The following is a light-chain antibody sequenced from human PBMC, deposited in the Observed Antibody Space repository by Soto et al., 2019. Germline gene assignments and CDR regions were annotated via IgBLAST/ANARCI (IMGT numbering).Light chain of an antibody. CDR3: HQYSISPPT. CDR2: GAS. CDR1: QSVSSSY. V-gene: IGKV3-20*01. J-gene: IGKJ5*01. Sequence: EIVLTQSPGTLSLSPGERATLSCRASQSVSSSYLAWYQQKPGQAPRLLIYGASSRATGIPDRFSGSGSGTDFTLTISRLEPEDFTVYFCHQYSISPPTFGQGTRLEIK.